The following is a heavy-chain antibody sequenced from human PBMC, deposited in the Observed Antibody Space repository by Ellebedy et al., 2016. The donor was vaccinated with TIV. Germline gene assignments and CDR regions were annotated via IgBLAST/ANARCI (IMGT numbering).Heavy chain of an antibody. J-gene: IGHJ6*02. Sequence: GGSLRLSXAASGFTFSSYGMHWVRQAPGKGLEWVAVISYDGSNKYYADSVKGRFTISRDNSKNTLYLQMNSLRAEDTAVYYCAKELTKWVRGVIITSRAAYYYGMDVWGQGTTVTVSS. CDR3: AKELTKWVRGVIITSRAAYYYGMDV. D-gene: IGHD3-10*01. CDR2: ISYDGSNK. V-gene: IGHV3-30*18. CDR1: GFTFSSYG.